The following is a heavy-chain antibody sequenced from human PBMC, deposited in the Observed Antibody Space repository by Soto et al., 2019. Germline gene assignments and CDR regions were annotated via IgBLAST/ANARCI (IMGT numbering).Heavy chain of an antibody. CDR2: IIPLFGAG. CDR1: GGTFNTIA. D-gene: IGHD2-15*01. Sequence: QVQLEQSGAEMKKPGSSVKVSCKISGGTFNTIALSWVRQAPGQGLEWMGGIIPLFGAGNYAEKFRDRVTITADESSSTMTMELTSLRSEDTAVDYCARGAPEGYTSGYGALHFWGPGTMVIVSS. J-gene: IGHJ3*01. V-gene: IGHV1-69*01. CDR3: ARGAPEGYTSGYGALHF.